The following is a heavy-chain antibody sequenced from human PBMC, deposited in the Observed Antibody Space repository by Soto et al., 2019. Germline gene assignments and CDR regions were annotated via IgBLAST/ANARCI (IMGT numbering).Heavy chain of an antibody. D-gene: IGHD1-7*01. J-gene: IGHJ5*02. CDR3: ARRGITGTTYWFDP. CDR2: IYYSGST. CDR1: GGSISSYY. V-gene: IGHV4-59*08. Sequence: SETLSLTCTVSGGSISSYYWSWIRQPPGKGLEWIGYIYYSGSTNYNPSLKSRVTISVDTSKNQFSLKLSSVTAADTAVYYCARRGITGTTYWFDPWGQGTLVTVPQ.